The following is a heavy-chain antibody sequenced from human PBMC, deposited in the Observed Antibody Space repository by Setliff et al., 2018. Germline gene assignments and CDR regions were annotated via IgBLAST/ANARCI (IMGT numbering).Heavy chain of an antibody. V-gene: IGHV4-4*07. CDR3: ARATDDYVWGSYRYTNYYYMDV. CDR1: GGSISYNY. Sequence: SETLSLTCTVSGGSISYNYWSWIRQPAGKGLQWIGRINTSGSTKYNPSLKSRVTLLIDTAKNQISLRLSSVTAADTAVYYCARATDDYVWGSYRYTNYYYMDVWGKGTTVTVSS. J-gene: IGHJ6*03. CDR2: INTSGST. D-gene: IGHD3-16*02.